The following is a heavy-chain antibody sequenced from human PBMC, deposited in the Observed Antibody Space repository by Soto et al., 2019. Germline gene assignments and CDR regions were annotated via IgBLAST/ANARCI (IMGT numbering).Heavy chain of an antibody. CDR1: GFTFSSYW. CDR2: INSDGSST. Sequence: GGSLRLSCAASGFTFSSYWMHWVRQAPGKGLVWVSRINSDGSSTSYADSVKGRFTISRDNGKNTLYLQMNSLRAEDTAVYYCARDPTYYYGSGSYYNFDYWGQGTLVTVSS. D-gene: IGHD3-10*01. CDR3: ARDPTYYYGSGSYYNFDY. J-gene: IGHJ4*02. V-gene: IGHV3-74*01.